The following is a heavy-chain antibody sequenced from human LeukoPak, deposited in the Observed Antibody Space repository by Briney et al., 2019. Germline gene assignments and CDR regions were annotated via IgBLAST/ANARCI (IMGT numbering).Heavy chain of an antibody. Sequence: GSLRLSCAASGFTFSGFAMTWIRQPPGKGLEWIGYIYYSGSTNYNPSLRSRVTISVDTSKNQFSLKLSSVTAADTAVYYCARGGNYGDYDGYFDYWGQGTLVTVSS. D-gene: IGHD4-17*01. V-gene: IGHV4-59*08. J-gene: IGHJ4*02. CDR3: ARGGNYGDYDGYFDY. CDR2: IYYSGST. CDR1: GFTFSGFA.